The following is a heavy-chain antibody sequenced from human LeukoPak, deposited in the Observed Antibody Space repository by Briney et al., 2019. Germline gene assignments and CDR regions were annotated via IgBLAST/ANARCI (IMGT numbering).Heavy chain of an antibody. CDR1: GGSFSGYY. CDR2: IYYSGST. CDR3: ARSLPFYDSSGYVIDY. Sequence: SETLSLTCAVYGGSFSGYYWSWIRQPPGKGLEWIGYIYYSGSTNYNPSLKSRVTISVDTSKNQFSLKLSSVTAADTAVYYCARSLPFYDSSGYVIDYWGQGTLVTVSS. V-gene: IGHV4-59*01. D-gene: IGHD3-22*01. J-gene: IGHJ4*02.